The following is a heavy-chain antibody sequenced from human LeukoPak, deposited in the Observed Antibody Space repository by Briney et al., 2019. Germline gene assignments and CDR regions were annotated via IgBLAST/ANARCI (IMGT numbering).Heavy chain of an antibody. CDR1: GFTFSSYW. CDR2: IKQDGSEA. Sequence: QSGGSLRLSCAASGFTFSSYWVSWVRQAPGKGLEWVANIKQDGSEAYYVDSVRGRFTISRDNAKNSLYLQMNSLRAEDTAVYYCARAQKRGPYYFDYWGQGTLATVSS. V-gene: IGHV3-7*05. CDR3: ARAQKRGPYYFDY. D-gene: IGHD5-24*01. J-gene: IGHJ4*02.